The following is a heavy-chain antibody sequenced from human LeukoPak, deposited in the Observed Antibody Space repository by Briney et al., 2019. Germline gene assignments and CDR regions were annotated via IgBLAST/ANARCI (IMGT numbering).Heavy chain of an antibody. CDR1: GFTFSSYG. Sequence: PGRSLRLSCAASGFTFSSYGMHCVRQAPGQGLEWVALIWFDGSNKYYADSVKGRFTISRDNSKNTLYLQMNSLRAEDTAVYYCARDPGYLFNGVCPDDAFDIWGQGTMVTVSS. D-gene: IGHD2-8*01. J-gene: IGHJ3*02. CDR3: ARDPGYLFNGVCPDDAFDI. CDR2: IWFDGSNK. V-gene: IGHV3-33*01.